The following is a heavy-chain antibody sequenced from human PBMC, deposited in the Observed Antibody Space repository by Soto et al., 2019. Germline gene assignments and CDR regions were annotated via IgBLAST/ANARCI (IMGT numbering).Heavy chain of an antibody. J-gene: IGHJ3*02. CDR3: ARDQGVAGVVPDAFDI. Sequence: GGSLRLSCAASGFTFSSYAMHWVRQAPGKGLEWVAVISYDGSNKYYADSVKGRFTISRDNSKNTLYLQMNSLRAEDTAVYYCARDQGVAGVVPDAFDIWGQGTMVTVSS. D-gene: IGHD6-19*01. CDR1: GFTFSSYA. V-gene: IGHV3-30*04. CDR2: ISYDGSNK.